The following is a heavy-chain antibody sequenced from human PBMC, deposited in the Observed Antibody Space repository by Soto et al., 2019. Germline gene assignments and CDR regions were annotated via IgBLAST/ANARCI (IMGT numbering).Heavy chain of an antibody. J-gene: IGHJ6*02. V-gene: IGHV3-23*01. CDR3: ARDMSGGTYNYYYGMDV. Sequence: GGSLRLSCAASGFTFTSYAMTWVPQAPGRGLEWVSAISGSGSPTYYADSVKGRFTISRDNSKNTLYLQMNSLRADDTAVYYCARDMSGGTYNYYYGMDVWGQGTTVTVSS. CDR1: GFTFTSYA. CDR2: ISGSGSPT. D-gene: IGHD1-26*01.